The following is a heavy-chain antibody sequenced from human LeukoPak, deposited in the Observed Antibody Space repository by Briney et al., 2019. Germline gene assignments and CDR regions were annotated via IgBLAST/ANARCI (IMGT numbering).Heavy chain of an antibody. CDR1: GGTFSSYA. CDR3: ARGLDSSGYSSSDP. V-gene: IGHV1-69*13. D-gene: IGHD6-13*01. J-gene: IGHJ5*02. Sequence: ASVKVSCKASGGTFSSYAISWVRQAPGQGLEWMGGIIPIFGTANYAQKFQGRVTITADESTSTAYMELSSLRSEDTAVYYCARGLDSSGYSSSDPWGQGTLVTVSS. CDR2: IIPIFGTA.